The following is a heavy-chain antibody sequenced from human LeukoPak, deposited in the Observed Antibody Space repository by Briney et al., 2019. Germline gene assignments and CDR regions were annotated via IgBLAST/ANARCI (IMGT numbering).Heavy chain of an antibody. V-gene: IGHV1-69*04. CDR1: GYTFTSYY. CDR2: IIPILGIA. D-gene: IGHD3-9*01. CDR3: ARDASLRYFDWLLARDYYYGMDV. J-gene: IGHJ6*02. Sequence: SVKVSCKASGYTFTSYYMHWVRQAPGQGLEWMGRIIPILGIANYAQKFQGRVTITADKSTSTAYMELSSLRSEDTAVYYCARDASLRYFDWLLARDYYYGMDVWGQGTTVTVSS.